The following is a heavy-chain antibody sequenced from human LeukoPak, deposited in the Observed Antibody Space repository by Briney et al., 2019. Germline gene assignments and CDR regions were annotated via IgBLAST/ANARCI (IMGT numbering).Heavy chain of an antibody. CDR1: GGSFSGYY. V-gene: IGHV4-34*01. Sequence: NPSETLSLTCAVYGGSFSGYYWSWIRQPPGKGLEWIGEINHSGSTNYNPSLKSRVTISVDTSKNQFSLKLSSVTAADTAVYYCARFVDTAMARRARKNNWFDPWGQGTLVTVSS. CDR2: INHSGST. J-gene: IGHJ5*02. CDR3: ARFVDTAMARRARKNNWFDP. D-gene: IGHD5-18*01.